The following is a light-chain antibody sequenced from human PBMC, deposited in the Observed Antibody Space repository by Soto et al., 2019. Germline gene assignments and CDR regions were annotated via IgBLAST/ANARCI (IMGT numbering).Light chain of an antibody. J-gene: IGKJ4*01. CDR3: QQYNNWLLLT. Sequence: EIVMTQSPATLSVSPGERATLSCRASQSVSSNLAWYQQKPGQAPRLLIYGASTRATGIPFRFSGSGSGTEFTLTISSLQSEDFAVYYCQQYNNWLLLTFGGGTNVEIK. V-gene: IGKV3-15*01. CDR1: QSVSSN. CDR2: GAS.